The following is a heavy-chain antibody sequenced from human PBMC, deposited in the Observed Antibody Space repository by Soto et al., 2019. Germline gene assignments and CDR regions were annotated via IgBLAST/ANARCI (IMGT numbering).Heavy chain of an antibody. V-gene: IGHV1-69*01. CDR1: GGTFSSYA. CDR3: ARERGGAIIVGVTGTFDV. J-gene: IGHJ3*01. Sequence: QVQLVQSGAEVKKPGSSVKVSCKASGGTFSSYAISWVRQAPGQGLEWMGGIIAILGKANYAEKFQGRVTITADESTSTAYMELSSLRAEYTAVYYCARERGGAIIVGVTGTFDVWGQVTLVTVSS. D-gene: IGHD3-22*01. CDR2: IIAILGKA.